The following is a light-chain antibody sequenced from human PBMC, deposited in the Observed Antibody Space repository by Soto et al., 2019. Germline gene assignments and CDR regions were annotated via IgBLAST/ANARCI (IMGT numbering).Light chain of an antibody. J-gene: IGLJ2*01. Sequence: QSVLTQPASVSGSPGQSITISCTGTSSDVVNYNWVAWYQQHPGKVPKLMIYEVSYRPSGVSNRFSGSKSGNTASLTISGLQAEDEAHYYCSSSSASGIHVFGGGTKVTVL. CDR1: SSDVVNYNW. V-gene: IGLV2-14*01. CDR3: SSSSASGIHV. CDR2: EVS.